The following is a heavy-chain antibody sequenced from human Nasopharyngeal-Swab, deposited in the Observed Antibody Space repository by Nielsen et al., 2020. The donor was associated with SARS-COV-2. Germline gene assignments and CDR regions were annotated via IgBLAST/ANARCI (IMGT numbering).Heavy chain of an antibody. Sequence: SETLSLTCTVSGGSISSYYWSWIRQPPGKGLGWIGYIYYSGSTNYNPSLKSRVTISVDTSKNQFSLKLSSVTAADTAVYYCARVQQWLALFDYWGQGTLVTVSS. CDR1: GGSISSYY. CDR3: ARVQQWLALFDY. CDR2: IYYSGST. J-gene: IGHJ4*02. D-gene: IGHD6-19*01. V-gene: IGHV4-59*01.